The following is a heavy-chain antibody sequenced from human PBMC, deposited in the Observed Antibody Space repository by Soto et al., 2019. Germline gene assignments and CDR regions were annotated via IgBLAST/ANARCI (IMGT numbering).Heavy chain of an antibody. CDR2: IYYSVTT. Sequence: SETLSLTCTGSGGSISTYYWSWIRQPPGKGLEWIGYIYYSVTTNYNSSLKSRVTISADTSKNQFSLQLSSVTAADTAVYYCARVHLFGDYYYFDSWGQGTLVTVS. CDR1: GGSISTYY. J-gene: IGHJ4*02. V-gene: IGHV4-59*01. D-gene: IGHD4-17*01. CDR3: ARVHLFGDYYYFDS.